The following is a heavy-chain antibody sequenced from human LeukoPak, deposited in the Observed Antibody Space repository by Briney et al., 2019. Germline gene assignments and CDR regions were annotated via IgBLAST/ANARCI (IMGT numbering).Heavy chain of an antibody. CDR3: ARARNGNIWHPFDY. CDR2: IYHDGST. V-gene: IGHV4-4*02. Sequence: SETLSLTCTVSGVSISTTSWWSWVRQPPGKGLEWIGEIYHDGSTNYSPSLKSRVTISLDTSKSQFSLKLTSVTAADTAVYYCARARNGNIWHPFDYWGHGTLVTVSS. CDR1: GVSISTTSW. D-gene: IGHD1-1*01. J-gene: IGHJ4*01.